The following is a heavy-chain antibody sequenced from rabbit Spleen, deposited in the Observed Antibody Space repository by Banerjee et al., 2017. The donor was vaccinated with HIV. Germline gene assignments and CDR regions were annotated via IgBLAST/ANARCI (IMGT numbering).Heavy chain of an antibody. CDR1: GFTISSNYY. D-gene: IGHD4-1*01. V-gene: IGHV1S40*01. Sequence: QSLEESGGDLVKPGASLTLTCKASGFTISSNYYMCWVRQAPGKGLEWIGCIYTGHGGIFYASWAKGRFTFSKTSSTTVTLQMTSLTAADTATYFCARDLAGVIGWNFGWWGQGTLVTVS. J-gene: IGHJ3*01. CDR3: ARDLAGVIGWNFGW. CDR2: IYTGHGGI.